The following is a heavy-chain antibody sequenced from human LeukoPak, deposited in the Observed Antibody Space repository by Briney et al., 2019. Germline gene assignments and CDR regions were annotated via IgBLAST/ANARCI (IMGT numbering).Heavy chain of an antibody. CDR2: IYTSGST. V-gene: IGHV4-61*02. J-gene: IGHJ4*02. D-gene: IGHD3-16*02. Sequence: TSETLSLTCTVSGGSISSGSYYWSWIRQPAGKGLEWIGRIYTSGSTNYNPSLKSRVTISVDTSKNQFSLKLSSVTAADTAVYYCAREGSNYDYVWGSYRRFFDYWGQGTLVTVSS. CDR3: AREGSNYDYVWGSYRRFFDY. CDR1: GGSISSGSYY.